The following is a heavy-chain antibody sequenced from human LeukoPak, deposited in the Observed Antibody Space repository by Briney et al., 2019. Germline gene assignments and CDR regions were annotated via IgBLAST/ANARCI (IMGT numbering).Heavy chain of an antibody. CDR3: ARDGESYSGSWYYNWFDP. Sequence: PSETLSLTCTVSGGPISSGSYHWSWIRQPAGKGLGWIRRNYTSGSTNYNPSLKSRVTISVDTSKNQFSLKLSPVTAADTAVYYCARDGESYSGSWYYNWFDPWGQGTLVTVSS. CDR2: NYTSGST. D-gene: IGHD6-13*01. V-gene: IGHV4-61*02. J-gene: IGHJ5*02. CDR1: GGPISSGSYH.